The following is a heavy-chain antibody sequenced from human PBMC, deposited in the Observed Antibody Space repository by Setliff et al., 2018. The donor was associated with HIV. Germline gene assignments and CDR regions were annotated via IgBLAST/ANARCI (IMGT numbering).Heavy chain of an antibody. D-gene: IGHD2-2*01. J-gene: IGHJ5*02. CDR3: ARRKGYCSGPSCLEFSWFDP. CDR1: GGSISSSSYY. V-gene: IGHV4-39*01. Sequence: PSETLSLTCTVSGGSISSSSYYWGWIRQPPGKGLEWIGGIYYSGSAYYSPSLKSRVTMSVDTSKNQFSLKLSSVTAADTAVYYCARRKGYCSGPSCLEFSWFDPWGQGTLVTVSS. CDR2: IYYSGSA.